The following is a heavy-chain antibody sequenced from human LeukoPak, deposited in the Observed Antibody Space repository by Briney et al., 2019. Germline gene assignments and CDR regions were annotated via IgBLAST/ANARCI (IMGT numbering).Heavy chain of an antibody. CDR3: ATGDILTGYTSFDY. Sequence: GASVKVSCKVSGYTLTELSMHWVRQAPGKGLEWMGGFDPEDGETIYAQKFQGRVTMTEDTSTDTAYMELSSLRSEDTAVYYCATGDILTGYTSFDYWGQGTLVTVSS. J-gene: IGHJ4*02. CDR1: GYTLTELS. CDR2: FDPEDGET. V-gene: IGHV1-24*01. D-gene: IGHD3-9*01.